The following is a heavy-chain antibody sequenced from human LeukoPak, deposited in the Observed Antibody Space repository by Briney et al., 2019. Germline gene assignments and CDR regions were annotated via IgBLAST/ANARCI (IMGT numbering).Heavy chain of an antibody. CDR1: GYTFTGYY. V-gene: IGHV1-2*02. D-gene: IGHD1-26*01. CDR3: ARGLVGATHRSYYYYYYMDV. Sequence: ASVKVSCKASGYTFTGYYMHWVRQAPGQGLEWMGWINPNSGGTNYAQKFQGRVTMTRDTSISTAYMELSRLRSDDTAVYYCARGLVGATHRSYYYYYYMDVWGKGTTVTVSS. J-gene: IGHJ6*03. CDR2: INPNSGGT.